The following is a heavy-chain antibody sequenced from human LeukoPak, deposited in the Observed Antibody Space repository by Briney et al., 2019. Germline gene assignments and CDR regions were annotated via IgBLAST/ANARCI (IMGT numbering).Heavy chain of an antibody. Sequence: PGGSLRLSCAASGFTFSSYAMSWVRQAPGKGLEWVANIKQDGSEKYYVDSVKGRFTISRDNAKNPLYLQMNSLRAEDTAVYYCARDKDGGYDETDYWGQGTLVTVSS. CDR2: IKQDGSEK. D-gene: IGHD5-12*01. CDR1: GFTFSSYA. CDR3: ARDKDGGYDETDY. J-gene: IGHJ4*02. V-gene: IGHV3-7*01.